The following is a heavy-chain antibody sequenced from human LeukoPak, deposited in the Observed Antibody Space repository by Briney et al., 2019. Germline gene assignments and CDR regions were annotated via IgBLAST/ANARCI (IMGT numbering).Heavy chain of an antibody. D-gene: IGHD1-1*01. CDR3: AKGNDILN. J-gene: IGHJ4*02. CDR2: ITWNSGYI. CDR1: GFNFDDYA. Sequence: PGGSLRLSCAASGFNFDDYAMHWVRQGPGKGLEWVSGITWNSGYIGYADSVKGRFTISRDNAKNSLYLQMNSLRAEDTALYYCAKGNDILNWGQGTLVTVSS. V-gene: IGHV3-9*01.